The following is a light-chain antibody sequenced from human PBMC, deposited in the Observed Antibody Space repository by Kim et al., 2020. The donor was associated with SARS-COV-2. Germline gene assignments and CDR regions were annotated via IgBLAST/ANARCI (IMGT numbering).Light chain of an antibody. CDR1: QGISSY. V-gene: IGKV1-8*01. J-gene: IGKJ4*01. Sequence: AIRMTQSPSSFSASTGDRVTITCRASQGISSYLAWYQQKPGKAPKLLIYAASTLQSGVPSRFSGSGSGTDFTLTISCLQSEDFATYYCQQYYSYPLTFRGGTKVDI. CDR2: AAS. CDR3: QQYYSYPLT.